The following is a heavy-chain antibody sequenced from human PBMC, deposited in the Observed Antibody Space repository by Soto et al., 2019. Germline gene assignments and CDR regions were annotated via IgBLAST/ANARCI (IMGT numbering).Heavy chain of an antibody. V-gene: IGHV3-30*18. CDR2: ISYGGSNK. J-gene: IGHJ5*01. CDR1: GFTFSSYG. CDR3: AKDNCISTSCYRLYNWFDP. Sequence: QVQLVESGGGVVQPGRSLRLSCAASGFTFSSYGMHWVRQAPGKGLESVAVISYGGSNKYYADSVKGRFTISRDNSKNTLYLQMNNLRAEDTAVYYCAKDNCISTSCYRLYNWFDPWGQATLVTVSS. D-gene: IGHD2-2*01.